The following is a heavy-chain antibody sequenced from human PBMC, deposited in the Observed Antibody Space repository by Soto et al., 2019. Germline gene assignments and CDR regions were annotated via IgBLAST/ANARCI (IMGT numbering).Heavy chain of an antibody. Sequence: QVQRVQSGAEVKKPGSSVKVSCKASGGTFSSYAISWVRQAPGQGLEWMGEIIPIFGTANYAQKFQGRVTITADESTSTAYMELSSLTSEDTAVYYCARDRGPSSGYYPYWFDPWGQGTLVTVSS. D-gene: IGHD3-22*01. CDR1: GGTFSSYA. V-gene: IGHV1-69*12. J-gene: IGHJ5*02. CDR3: ARDRGPSSGYYPYWFDP. CDR2: IIPIFGTA.